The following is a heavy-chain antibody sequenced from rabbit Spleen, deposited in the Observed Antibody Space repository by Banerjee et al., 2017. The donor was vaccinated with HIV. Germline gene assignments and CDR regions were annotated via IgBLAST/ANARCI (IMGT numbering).Heavy chain of an antibody. CDR1: GFSFSNKAV. CDR3: ARDLVAVIGWNFNL. V-gene: IGHV1S45*01. CDR2: INAVTGKA. J-gene: IGHJ4*01. D-gene: IGHD1-1*01. Sequence: QEQLVESGGGLVKPEGSLKLSCTASGFSFSNKAVMCWVRQAPGKGLEWIACINAVTGKAVYASWAKGRFTFSKTSSTTVTLQMTSLTAADTATYFCARDLVAVIGWNFNLWGQGTLVTVS.